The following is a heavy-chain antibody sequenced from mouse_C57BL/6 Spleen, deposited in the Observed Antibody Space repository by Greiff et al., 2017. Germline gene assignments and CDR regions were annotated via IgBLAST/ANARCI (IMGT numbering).Heavy chain of an antibody. V-gene: IGHV1-52*01. CDR1: GYTFTSYW. Sequence: QVQLQQPGAELVRPGSSVKLSCKASGYTFTSYWMHWVKQRPIQGLEWIGNIDPSDSETHYNQKFKDKATLTVDKSSSTAYMQLSSLTSEDSAVYYCARRGAYDDSRWFAYWGQGTLVTVSA. CDR2: IDPSDSET. D-gene: IGHD2-3*01. CDR3: ARRGAYDDSRWFAY. J-gene: IGHJ3*01.